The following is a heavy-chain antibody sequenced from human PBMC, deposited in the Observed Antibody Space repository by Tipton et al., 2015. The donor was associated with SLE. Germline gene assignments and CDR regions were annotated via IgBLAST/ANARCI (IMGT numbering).Heavy chain of an antibody. D-gene: IGHD2/OR15-2a*01. J-gene: IGHJ4*02. CDR3: ARGQNRVAYFDY. CDR2: IYYSGST. Sequence: TLSLTCTVSGGSISSYYWGWIRQPPGKGLEWIGSIYYSGSTYYNPSLKSRVTISVDTSKNQFSLKLSSVTAADTAVYYCARGQNRVAYFDYWGQGTLVTVSS. CDR1: GGSISSYY. V-gene: IGHV4-39*07.